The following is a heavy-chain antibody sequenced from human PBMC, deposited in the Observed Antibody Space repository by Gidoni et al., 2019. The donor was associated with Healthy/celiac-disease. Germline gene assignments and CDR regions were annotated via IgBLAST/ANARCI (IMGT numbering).Heavy chain of an antibody. D-gene: IGHD1-26*01. CDR3: AKDPRSSGSYLYYFDY. Sequence: QVQLVESGGGVVQPGRSLRLSCAASGFTFSSYGMHWVRQAPGKGLEWVAVISYDGSNKYYADSVKGRFTISRDNSKNTLYLQMNSLRAEDTAVYYCAKDPRSSGSYLYYFDYWGQGTLVTVSS. J-gene: IGHJ4*02. CDR2: ISYDGSNK. CDR1: GFTFSSYG. V-gene: IGHV3-30*18.